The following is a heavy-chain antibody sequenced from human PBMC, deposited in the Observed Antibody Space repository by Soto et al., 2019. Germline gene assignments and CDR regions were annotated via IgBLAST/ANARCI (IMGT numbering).Heavy chain of an antibody. CDR3: ARVVIAACRDYYYGMDV. CDR1: GYTFTSYG. Sequence: ASVKVSCKASGYTFTSYGISWVRQAPGQGLEWMGWISAYNGNTNYAQKLQGRVTMTTDTSTSTAYMELRSLRSDDTAVYYCARVVIAACRDYYYGMDVWGQGTTVTVSS. CDR2: ISAYNGNT. D-gene: IGHD6-6*01. J-gene: IGHJ6*02. V-gene: IGHV1-18*04.